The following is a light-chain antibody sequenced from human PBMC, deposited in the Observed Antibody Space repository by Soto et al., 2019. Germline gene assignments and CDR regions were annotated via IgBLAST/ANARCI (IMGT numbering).Light chain of an antibody. CDR1: SSNIGAGYD. V-gene: IGLV1-40*01. CDR3: QSCDSSLSGSEV. Sequence: QSVLTQPPSVSGAPGQRITISCTGSSSNIGAGYDVHWYQHLPGTAPKLLIDGNSNRPSGVPDRLSGSKSGTSASLAITGLLAEDEADYYCQSCDSSLSGSEVFGTGTKVTVL. J-gene: IGLJ1*01. CDR2: GNS.